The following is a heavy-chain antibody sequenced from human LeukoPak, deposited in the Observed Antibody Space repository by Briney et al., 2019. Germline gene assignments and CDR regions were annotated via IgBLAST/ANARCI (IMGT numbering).Heavy chain of an antibody. Sequence: QPGGSLRLSCAASGFTFSSYAMSWVRQAPGKGLEWVSAISGSGGSTYYADSVKGRFTISRDNSKNTLYLQMNSLRAEDTAVYYCVSRGEQWLVRSPFDYWGQGTLVTVSS. CDR1: GFTFSSYA. CDR2: ISGSGGST. D-gene: IGHD6-19*01. CDR3: VSRGEQWLVRSPFDY. J-gene: IGHJ4*02. V-gene: IGHV3-23*01.